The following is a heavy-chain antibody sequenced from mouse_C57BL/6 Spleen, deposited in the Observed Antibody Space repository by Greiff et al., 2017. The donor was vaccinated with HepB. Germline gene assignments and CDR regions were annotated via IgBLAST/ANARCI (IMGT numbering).Heavy chain of an antibody. V-gene: IGHV1-50*01. CDR3: AKDGKGNLGDY. J-gene: IGHJ4*01. CDR1: GYTFTSYW. CDR2: IDPSDSYT. D-gene: IGHD2-1*01. Sequence: QVHVKQPGAELVKPGASVKLSCKASGYTFTSYWMQWVKQRPGQGLEWIGEIDPSDSYTNYNQKFKGKATLTVDTSSSTAYMQLSSLTSEDSAVYYCAKDGKGNLGDYWGQGTSVTVSS.